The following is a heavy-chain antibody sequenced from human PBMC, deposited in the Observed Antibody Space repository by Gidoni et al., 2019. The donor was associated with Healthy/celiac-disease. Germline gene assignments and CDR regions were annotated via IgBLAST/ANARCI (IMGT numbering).Heavy chain of an antibody. CDR1: GYSFTSYW. CDR3: AIPIVVGALDY. J-gene: IGHJ4*02. D-gene: IGHD1-26*01. Sequence: EVQLVQSGAEVKKPGESLKSSCKGSGYSFTSYWVGWVRQMPGKALEWVGIIYPGDSDTSYSPSFQGPVTISADKSISTAYLQWSSLKASDTAMYYCAIPIVVGALDYWGQGTLVTVSS. V-gene: IGHV5-51*03. CDR2: IYPGDSDT.